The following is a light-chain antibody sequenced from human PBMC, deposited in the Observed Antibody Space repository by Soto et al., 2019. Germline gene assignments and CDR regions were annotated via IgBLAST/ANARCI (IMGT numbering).Light chain of an antibody. Sequence: QSVLTQPASVSGPPGQSITISCTGTSSDVGGYNYVSWYQHHPGKAPKHMIYEVTNRPSGVSNRFSGSKSGNTASLTISGLQAEDEADYYCSSYTTTNTYVFGTGTKVTVL. CDR2: EVT. CDR3: SSYTTTNTYV. V-gene: IGLV2-14*01. CDR1: SSDVGGYNY. J-gene: IGLJ1*01.